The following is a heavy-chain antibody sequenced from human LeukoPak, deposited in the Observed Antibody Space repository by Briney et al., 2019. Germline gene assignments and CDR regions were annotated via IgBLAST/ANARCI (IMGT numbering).Heavy chain of an antibody. J-gene: IGHJ4*02. CDR3: TREKIGSGYDQDLDY. Sequence: ASVKVSCKASGYTFTSYDINWVRQAPGQGLEWMGWINPNRGGTKYAQKFQGRVTMTRDTSISTAYMELSSLRSDDTALYYCTREKIGSGYDQDLDYWGQGTMVTVSS. CDR2: INPNRGGT. D-gene: IGHD5-12*01. V-gene: IGHV1-2*02. CDR1: GYTFTSYD.